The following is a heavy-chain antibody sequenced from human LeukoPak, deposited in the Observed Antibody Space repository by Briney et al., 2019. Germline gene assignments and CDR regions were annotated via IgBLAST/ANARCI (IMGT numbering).Heavy chain of an antibody. D-gene: IGHD2-2*01. V-gene: IGHV5-51*01. J-gene: IGHJ4*02. CDR2: IYPGDSDT. CDR3: ARGGPAYALDY. CDR1: GYSFTSYW. Sequence: GESLQISCKGSGYSFTSYWIGWVRQMPGKGLEWMGIIYPGDSDTRYSPSFQGQVTISDDKSIGTAYLQWSSLKASDTAIYYCARGGPAYALDYWGQGTLVTVSS.